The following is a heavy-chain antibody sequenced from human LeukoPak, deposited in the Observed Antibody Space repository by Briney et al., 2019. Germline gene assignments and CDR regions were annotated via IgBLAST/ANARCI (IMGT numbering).Heavy chain of an antibody. J-gene: IGHJ4*02. CDR1: GYTFTSYD. V-gene: IGHV1-8*01. CDR3: ARARDYGGNPFDY. CDR2: MNPNSGNT. Sequence: ASVKVSCKASGYTFTSYDINWVRQATGQGLEWMGWMNPNSGNTGYAQKFRGRVTMTRNTSISTAYMELSSLRSEDTAVYYCARARDYGGNPFDYWGQGTLVTVSS. D-gene: IGHD4-23*01.